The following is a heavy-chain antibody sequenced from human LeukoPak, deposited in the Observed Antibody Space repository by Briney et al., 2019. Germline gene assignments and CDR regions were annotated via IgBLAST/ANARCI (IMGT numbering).Heavy chain of an antibody. CDR1: GFTVSSYY. D-gene: IGHD4-17*01. CDR3: ARLLDSYGDYYFDY. J-gene: IGHJ4*02. V-gene: IGHV3-7*01. CDR2: IKLDGSEK. Sequence: GGSLRLSCAASGFTVSSYYMSWVRQAPGKGLEWVANIKLDGSEKYYVDSMKGRFTISRDNAKNSLFLQMNSLRAEDTAVYYCARLLDSYGDYYFDYWGQGTLVTVSS.